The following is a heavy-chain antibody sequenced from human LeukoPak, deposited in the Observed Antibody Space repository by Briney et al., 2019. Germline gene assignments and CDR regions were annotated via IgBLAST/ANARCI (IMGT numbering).Heavy chain of an antibody. J-gene: IGHJ4*02. CDR1: GFTFSSYA. Sequence: GSLRLSCAASGFTFSSYAMNWVRPAPGKGLEWVSSISSSSTYINHADSVKGRFTISRDNAKNSLYLQMDSLRAEDTAVYYCARGGGSYYGIYRGQGTLVTVSS. CDR3: ARGGGSYYGIY. CDR2: ISSSSTYI. V-gene: IGHV3-21*01. D-gene: IGHD1-26*01.